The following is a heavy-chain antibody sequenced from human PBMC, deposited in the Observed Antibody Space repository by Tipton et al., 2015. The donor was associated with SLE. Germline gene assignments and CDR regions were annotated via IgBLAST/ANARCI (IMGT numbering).Heavy chain of an antibody. D-gene: IGHD6-19*01. V-gene: IGHV4-34*01. CDR1: GGSFSGYY. J-gene: IGHJ4*02. CDR3: ASPAVAATG. CDR2: INHSGST. Sequence: TLSLTCAVYGGSFSGYYWSWIRQPPGKGPEWIGEINHSGSTNYNPSLKSRVTISVDTSKNQFSLKLTSVTAADTAVYYCASPAVAATGWGQGTLVTVSS.